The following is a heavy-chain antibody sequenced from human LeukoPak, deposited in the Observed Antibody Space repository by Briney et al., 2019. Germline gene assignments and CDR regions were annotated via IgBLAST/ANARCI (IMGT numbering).Heavy chain of an antibody. J-gene: IGHJ3*02. Sequence: SETLSLTCTVSGGSINSYYWSWIRQPPGKGLEWIGYVYYIGSTNYNPSLKSRVIISIDTSKDQFSLKLSSVTAAATAVYYCARVRSHWLANDAFDIWGQGTMVTVSS. CDR3: ARVRSHWLANDAFDI. CDR1: GGSINSYY. CDR2: VYYIGST. V-gene: IGHV4-59*01. D-gene: IGHD6-19*01.